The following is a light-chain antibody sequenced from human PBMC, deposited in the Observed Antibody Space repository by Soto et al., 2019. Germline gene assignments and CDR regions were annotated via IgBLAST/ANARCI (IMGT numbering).Light chain of an antibody. J-gene: IGKJ4*02. CDR3: QQYKNWPPLT. V-gene: IGKV3-15*01. Sequence: EIVMTQSPATLSVSPGETATLSCRASQSVSYNLAWYQQKPGQGPRLVIYGAFSRATGIPARFSGSGSGTEFTLTISSLQSEDFAVYYCQQYKNWPPLTFGGGTNVEIK. CDR1: QSVSYN. CDR2: GAF.